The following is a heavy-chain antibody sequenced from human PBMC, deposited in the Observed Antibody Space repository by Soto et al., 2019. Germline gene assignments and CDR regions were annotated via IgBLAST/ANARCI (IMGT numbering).Heavy chain of an antibody. J-gene: IGHJ3*01. CDR2: IKPDGSEG. CDR1: GFTFSSYW. V-gene: IGHV3-7*02. Sequence: EVQLVESGGGLVQPGESARVSCAASGFTFSSYWMSWVRQAPGKGLEWVANIKPDGSEGYYVDSVKGRFILSRDNTKNSLYLQMNTLRAEETAVYYCASGDYYDSNGPFSDAFDVWGQGTMVTVSS. D-gene: IGHD3-22*01. CDR3: ASGDYYDSNGPFSDAFDV.